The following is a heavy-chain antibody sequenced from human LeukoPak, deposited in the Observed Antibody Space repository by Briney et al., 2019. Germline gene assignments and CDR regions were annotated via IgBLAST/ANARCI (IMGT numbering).Heavy chain of an antibody. Sequence: SETLSLTCTVSGGSISSSSYYWGWIRQPPGKGLEWIGSIYYSGSTYYNPSLKSRVTISVDTSKNQFSLKLSSVTAADTAVYYCARDRGGYDSYYMDLWGKGTTVTVSS. CDR2: IYYSGST. J-gene: IGHJ6*03. CDR3: ARDRGGYDSYYMDL. CDR1: GGSISSSSYY. V-gene: IGHV4-39*07. D-gene: IGHD5-12*01.